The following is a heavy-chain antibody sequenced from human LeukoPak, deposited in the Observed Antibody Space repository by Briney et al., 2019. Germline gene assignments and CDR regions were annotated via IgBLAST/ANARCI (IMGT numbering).Heavy chain of an antibody. D-gene: IGHD6-13*01. CDR2: IYPDDSDT. V-gene: IGHV5-51*01. Sequence: GESLKISCKGSGYNFSRFWINWVRQMPGKGLEWMGIIYPDDSDTRYSPSFQGQVTISADKSFSTAYLHWSSLKASDTAMYFCARLGVAAANPLLVFDFGGKGKMVTFSS. CDR3: ARLGVAAANPLLVFDF. J-gene: IGHJ3*01. CDR1: GYNFSRFW.